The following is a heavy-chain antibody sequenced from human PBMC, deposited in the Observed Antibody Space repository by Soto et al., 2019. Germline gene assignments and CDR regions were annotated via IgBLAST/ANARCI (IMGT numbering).Heavy chain of an antibody. CDR1: GFTFSSYA. CDR3: AKVSSGDYYDSSGLPFY. Sequence: PGGSLRLSCAASGFTFSSYAMSWVRQAPGKGLEWVSAISGSGGSTYYADSVKGRFTISRDNSKNTLYLQMNSLRAEDTAVYYCAKVSSGDYYDSSGLPFYWGQGTLVTVSS. D-gene: IGHD3-22*01. CDR2: ISGSGGST. J-gene: IGHJ4*02. V-gene: IGHV3-23*01.